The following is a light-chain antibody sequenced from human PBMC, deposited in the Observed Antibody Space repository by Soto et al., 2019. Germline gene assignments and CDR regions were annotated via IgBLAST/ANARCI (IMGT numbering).Light chain of an antibody. J-gene: IGKJ4*01. Sequence: EIVLTQSPATLSLSPGERATLSCRASQSVSSYLAWYQQKPGQAPRLLIYDASNRATGIPARFSGGGSETDFTLTISILEPEDFAVYFCQHRSSWPLTFGAGTRVEI. CDR3: QHRSSWPLT. CDR1: QSVSSY. CDR2: DAS. V-gene: IGKV3-11*01.